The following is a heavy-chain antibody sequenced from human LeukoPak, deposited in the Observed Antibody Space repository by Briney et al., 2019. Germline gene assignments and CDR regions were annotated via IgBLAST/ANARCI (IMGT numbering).Heavy chain of an antibody. V-gene: IGHV4-59*11. CDR3: ARVFGYYYLTGWFDP. J-gene: IGHJ5*02. CDR1: GGSNSSHY. Sequence: SETLSLTCTVSGGSNSSHYWSWIRPPPGKELEWIGHIYYSGSTNYNPSLKSRVTISVDTSKNQFSLKLSSVTAADTAVYYCARVFGYYYLTGWFDPWGQGTLVTVSS. CDR2: IYYSGST. D-gene: IGHD3-10*01.